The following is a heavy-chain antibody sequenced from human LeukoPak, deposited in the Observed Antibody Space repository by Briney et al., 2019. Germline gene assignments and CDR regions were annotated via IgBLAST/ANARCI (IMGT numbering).Heavy chain of an antibody. J-gene: IGHJ4*02. D-gene: IGHD3-22*01. CDR1: GYTFTGYY. V-gene: IGHV1-2*02. CDR2: INPNSGGT. CDR3: ARDTYYDSSGYDY. Sequence: ASVKVSCKASGYTFTGYYMHWVRQAHGQGLEWMGWINPNSGGTNYAQKFQGRVTMTRDTSISTAYMELSRLRSDDTAVYYCARDTYYDSSGYDYWGQGTLVTVSS.